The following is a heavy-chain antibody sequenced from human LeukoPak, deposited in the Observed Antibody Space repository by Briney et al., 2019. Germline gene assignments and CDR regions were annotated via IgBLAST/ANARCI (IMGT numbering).Heavy chain of an antibody. V-gene: IGHV3-48*03. CDR2: ISSSGSTI. Sequence: GGSLRLSCAASGFTFSSYEMNWVRQAPGKGLEWVSYISSSGSTIYYADSAKGRFTISRDNAKNSLYLQMNSLRAEDTAVYYCARAPTGDLWYYYGMDVWGQGTTVTVSS. D-gene: IGHD2/OR15-2a*01. CDR3: ARAPTGDLWYYYGMDV. J-gene: IGHJ6*02. CDR1: GFTFSSYE.